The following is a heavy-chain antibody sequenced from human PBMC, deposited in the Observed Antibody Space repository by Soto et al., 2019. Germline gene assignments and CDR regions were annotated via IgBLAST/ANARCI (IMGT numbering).Heavy chain of an antibody. CDR1: GFTFSSYW. J-gene: IGHJ4*02. D-gene: IGHD6-13*01. V-gene: IGHV3-7*02. CDR3: AKAGLGYSSSYFDY. CDR2: IKQDGSEK. Sequence: GGSLRLSCAASGFTFSSYWMSWVRQAPGKGLEWVANIKQDGSEKYYVDSVKGRFTISRDNAKNSLYLQMNSLRAEDTAVYYCAKAGLGYSSSYFDYWGQGTLVTVSS.